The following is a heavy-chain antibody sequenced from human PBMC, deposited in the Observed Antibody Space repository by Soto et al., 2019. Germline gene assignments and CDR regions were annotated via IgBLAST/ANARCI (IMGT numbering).Heavy chain of an antibody. D-gene: IGHD3-10*01. CDR2: IDNAGTDS. Sequence: EVQLVESGGGLVQPGGSLRLSCAASGFTLSGRSMHWVRQAPGKGLVWVSGIDNAGTDSTYADSVKGRFTSSRDNAKNRLYLQMNSLGVEDTAVYYCTRGWFGPDVWGKGTTVTVSS. J-gene: IGHJ6*04. CDR3: TRGWFGPDV. V-gene: IGHV3-74*01. CDR1: GFTLSGRS.